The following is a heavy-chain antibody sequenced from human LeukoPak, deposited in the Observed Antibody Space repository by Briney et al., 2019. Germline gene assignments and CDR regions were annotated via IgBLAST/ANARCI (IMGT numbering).Heavy chain of an antibody. J-gene: IGHJ4*02. CDR1: GGSFSGYY. CDR3: ARDPNRPGDY. CDR2: INHSGST. V-gene: IGHV4-34*01. Sequence: SETLFLTGAVYGGSFSGYYWSWIRQPPGKGLEWIGEINHSGSTNYNPSLKSRVTISVDTSKNQFSLKLSSVTAADTAVYYCARDPNRPGDYWGQGTLVTVSS.